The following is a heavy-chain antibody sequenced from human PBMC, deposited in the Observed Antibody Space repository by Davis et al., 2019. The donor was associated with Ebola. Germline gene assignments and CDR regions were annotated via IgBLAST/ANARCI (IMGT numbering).Heavy chain of an antibody. V-gene: IGHV3-30*18. D-gene: IGHD6-13*01. Sequence: PGGSLRLSCEASGFIFSNYGVYWVRQAPGKGLEWVAVISYAGSNEYYADSVKGRFTISRDNSKNMVYLQMNSLRTEDTALYYCAKVGRQRLVRDGFDVWGQGTMVTVSS. J-gene: IGHJ3*01. CDR3: AKVGRQRLVRDGFDV. CDR1: GFIFSNYG. CDR2: ISYAGSNE.